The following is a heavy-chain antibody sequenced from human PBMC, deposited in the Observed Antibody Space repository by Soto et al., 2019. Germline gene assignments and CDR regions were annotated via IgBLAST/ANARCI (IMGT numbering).Heavy chain of an antibody. CDR2: FDVGNGDT. Sequence: ASVKVSCKASGYILTNYAIHWVRQAPGQRLEWMGWFDVGNGDTKYSQKFQDRVTVTRDTSASTAYMELSSLRSEDTAVYYCARDSGSPWGPGTLVTVSS. D-gene: IGHD3-10*01. J-gene: IGHJ5*02. CDR1: GYILTNYA. V-gene: IGHV1-3*01. CDR3: ARDSGSP.